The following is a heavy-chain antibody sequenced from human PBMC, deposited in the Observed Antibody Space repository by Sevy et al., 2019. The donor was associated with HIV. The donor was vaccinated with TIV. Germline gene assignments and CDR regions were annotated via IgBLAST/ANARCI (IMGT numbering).Heavy chain of an antibody. CDR1: GFTFSSYG. V-gene: IGHV3-33*01. D-gene: IGHD3-22*01. J-gene: IGHJ3*01. CDR2: IWNDRSNK. CDR3: ASLPNNYYDSSGYSGNDAFDV. Sequence: GGSLRLSCAASGFTFSSYGMHWVRQAPGKGLEWVAVIWNDRSNKHYADSVKGRFTISTDNSKNTLYLQMNSLRADDTAVYYCASLPNNYYDSSGYSGNDAFDVWGQGTMVTVSS.